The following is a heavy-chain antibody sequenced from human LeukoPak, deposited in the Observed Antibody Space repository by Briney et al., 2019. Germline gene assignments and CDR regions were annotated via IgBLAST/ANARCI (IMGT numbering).Heavy chain of an antibody. D-gene: IGHD3-10*01. Sequence: GGSLRLSCAASGFTFSSYAMSWVRQAPGKGLEWVSTISASGGSTYYADSVKGRFTISRDNTKNTLYLQMNSLRAEDTAVYYCAKGIKSFGYWGQGTLVTVSS. CDR2: ISASGGST. J-gene: IGHJ4*02. V-gene: IGHV3-23*01. CDR3: AKGIKSFGY. CDR1: GFTFSSYA.